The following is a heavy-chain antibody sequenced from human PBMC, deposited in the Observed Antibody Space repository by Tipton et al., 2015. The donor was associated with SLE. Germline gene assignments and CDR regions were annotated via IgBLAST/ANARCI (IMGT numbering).Heavy chain of an antibody. J-gene: IGHJ4*02. D-gene: IGHD3-10*01. CDR1: GGSFSGYY. V-gene: IGHV4-34*01. CDR3: ATSQGVFLWFGERPYYFDY. Sequence: TLSLTCAVYGGSFSGYYWSWIRQPPGKGLEWIGEINHSGSTNYNPSLKSRVTISADTSKNQFSLKLTSVTAADTAVYYCATSQGVFLWFGERPYYFDYWGQGTLVTVSS. CDR2: INHSGST.